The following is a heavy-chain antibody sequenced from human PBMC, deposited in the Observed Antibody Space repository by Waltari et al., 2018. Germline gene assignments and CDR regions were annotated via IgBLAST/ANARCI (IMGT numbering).Heavy chain of an antibody. Sequence: EVQLVESVGGLVQPGGAWRLSFVSSGSSLGNFNINWVCQAPGKGLEWVSYISSRSSTIYYADSVKGRFTISRDNANNSLYLEMSSLRPEDTAVYYCARALPYYFDATGFSYFDFWGLGTLVTVSS. D-gene: IGHD3-22*01. V-gene: IGHV3-48*01. CDR3: ARALPYYFDATGFSYFDF. CDR1: GSSLGNFN. CDR2: ISSRSSTI. J-gene: IGHJ4*02.